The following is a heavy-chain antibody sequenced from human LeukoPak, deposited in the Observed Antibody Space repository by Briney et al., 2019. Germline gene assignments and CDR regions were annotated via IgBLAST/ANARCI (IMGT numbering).Heavy chain of an antibody. Sequence: PSETLSLTCTVSGGSISSYYWSWIRQPPGKGLEWIGYIYYSGSTNYNPSLKSRVTISVDTSKNQFSLKLSSVTAADTAVYYCARIFYGGYAFDYWGQGTLVTVSS. CDR2: IYYSGST. J-gene: IGHJ4*02. D-gene: IGHD4-17*01. V-gene: IGHV4-59*12. CDR1: GGSISSYY. CDR3: ARIFYGGYAFDY.